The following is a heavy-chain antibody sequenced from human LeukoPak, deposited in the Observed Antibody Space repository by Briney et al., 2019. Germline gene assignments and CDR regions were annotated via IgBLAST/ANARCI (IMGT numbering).Heavy chain of an antibody. J-gene: IGHJ4*02. V-gene: IGHV4-59*01. D-gene: IGHD3-22*01. Sequence: SETLPLTCTVSGDSISNYYWTWIRQPPGKGLEWIGYIYYTGSTNHNPSLKSRVTISVDTSKNQFSLKLTSVTAADTAVYYCARGPRPYDSSGYYYYWGQGTLVTVSS. CDR2: IYYTGST. CDR3: ARGPRPYDSSGYYYY. CDR1: GDSISNYY.